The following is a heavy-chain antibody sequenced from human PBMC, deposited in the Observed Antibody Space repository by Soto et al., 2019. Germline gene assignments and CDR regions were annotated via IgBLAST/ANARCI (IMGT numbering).Heavy chain of an antibody. V-gene: IGHV3-33*01. CDR2: IWYDGSNK. CDR3: ARDALAYCGGDCYSVDLFFDY. CDR1: GFTFSSYG. J-gene: IGHJ4*02. D-gene: IGHD2-21*02. Sequence: GGSLRLSCAASGFTFSSYGMHWVRQAPGKGLEWVAVIWYDGSNKYYADSVKGRFTISRDNSKNTLYLQMNSLRAEDTAVHYCARDALAYCGGDCYSVDLFFDYWGQGTLVTVSS.